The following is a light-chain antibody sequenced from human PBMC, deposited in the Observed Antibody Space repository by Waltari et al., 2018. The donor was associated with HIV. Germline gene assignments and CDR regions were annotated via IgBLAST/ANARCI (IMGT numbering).Light chain of an antibody. CDR1: SSNIGNTF. CDR2: ENS. V-gene: IGLV1-51*01. Sequence: QSVLTQPPSVSAAPGQKVTISCSGSSSNIGNTFVSWYQQIPGTVPKLLIHENSKRPSGIPDRFSGSKSGTSATLGITGLQTGDEADYYCGTWDTSLTAVVFGGGTKLTVL. CDR3: GTWDTSLTAVV. J-gene: IGLJ3*02.